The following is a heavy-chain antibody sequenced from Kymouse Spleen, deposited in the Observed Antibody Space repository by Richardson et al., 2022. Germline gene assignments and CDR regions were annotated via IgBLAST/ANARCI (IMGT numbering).Heavy chain of an antibody. Sequence: EVQLVESGGGLVQPGGSLKLSCAASGFTFSGSAMHWVRQASGKGLEWVGRIRSKANSYATAYAASVKGRFTISRDDSKNTAYLQMNSLKTEDTAVYYCTRFGSSGLDGDYWGQGTLVTVSS. J-gene: IGHJ4*02. CDR1: GFTFSGSA. CDR3: TRFGSSGLDGDY. CDR2: IRSKANSYAT. D-gene: IGHD6-19*01. V-gene: IGHV3-73*02.